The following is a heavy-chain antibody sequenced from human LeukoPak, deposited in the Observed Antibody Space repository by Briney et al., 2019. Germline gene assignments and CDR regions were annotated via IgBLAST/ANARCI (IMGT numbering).Heavy chain of an antibody. J-gene: IGHJ4*02. CDR3: ASLYYGSGNAFDY. CDR2: IFSSGTT. V-gene: IGHV4-59*01. D-gene: IGHD3-10*01. Sequence: GYIFSSGTTTYTPPLKSRFTISADTSKTQFSLNLSSVTAADPAVYYCASLYYGSGNAFDYWGQGTLVTV.